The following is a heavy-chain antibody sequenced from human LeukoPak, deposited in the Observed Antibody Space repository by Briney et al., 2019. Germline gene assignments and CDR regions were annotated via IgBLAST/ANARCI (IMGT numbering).Heavy chain of an antibody. CDR1: GGSFSGYY. Sequence: SETLSLTCAVYGGSFSGYYWSWIRQPPGKGLEWIGEINHSGSTNYNPSLKSRVTISVDTSKNQFSLKLSSVTAADTAVYYCARSPIAAAYHYYFDYWGQGTLVTVSS. V-gene: IGHV4-34*01. CDR3: ARSPIAAAYHYYFDY. CDR2: INHSGST. J-gene: IGHJ4*02. D-gene: IGHD6-13*01.